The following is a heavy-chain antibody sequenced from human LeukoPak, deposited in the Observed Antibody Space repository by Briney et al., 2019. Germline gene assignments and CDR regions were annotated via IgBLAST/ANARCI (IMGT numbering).Heavy chain of an antibody. J-gene: IGHJ5*02. V-gene: IGHV1-46*01. Sequence: ASVKVSCKASGYTFTSYYMHWVRQAPGQGLEWMGIINPSGGSTSYAQKFQGRVTTTRDTSTSTVYMELSSLRSEDTAVYYCARVMLAPWSLFDPWGQGTLVTVSS. CDR2: INPSGGST. CDR3: ARVMLAPWSLFDP. CDR1: GYTFTSYY. D-gene: IGHD3-3*02.